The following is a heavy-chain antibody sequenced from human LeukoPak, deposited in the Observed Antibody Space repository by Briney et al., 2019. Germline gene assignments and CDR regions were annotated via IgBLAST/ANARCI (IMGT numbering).Heavy chain of an antibody. CDR2: INPNSGGT. D-gene: IGHD6-6*01. Sequence: GASVKVSCKASGYTFTGYYMHWVRQAPGQGLEWMRWINPNSGGTNYAQKFQGRVTMTRDTSISTAYMELSRLRSDDTAVYYCARDLFSYSSSYGYWGQGTLVTVSS. J-gene: IGHJ4*02. CDR1: GYTFTGYY. CDR3: ARDLFSYSSSYGY. V-gene: IGHV1-2*02.